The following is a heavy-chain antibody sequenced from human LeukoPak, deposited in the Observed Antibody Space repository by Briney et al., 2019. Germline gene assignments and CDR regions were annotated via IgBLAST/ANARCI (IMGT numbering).Heavy chain of an antibody. Sequence: GGSLRLSCAASGFTFSSYAMHWVRQAPGKGLEWVAVISYDGSNKYYADSVKGRFTISRDNFKNTLYLQMNSLRAEDTAVYYCARDQDVVVVAATTNTFDYWGQGTLVTVSS. CDR3: ARDQDVVVVAATTNTFDY. J-gene: IGHJ4*02. CDR2: ISYDGSNK. V-gene: IGHV3-30-3*01. D-gene: IGHD2-15*01. CDR1: GFTFSSYA.